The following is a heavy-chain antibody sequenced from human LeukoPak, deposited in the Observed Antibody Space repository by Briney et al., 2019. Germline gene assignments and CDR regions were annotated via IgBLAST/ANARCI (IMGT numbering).Heavy chain of an antibody. CDR3: ARASVVPAAIYYYYGMDV. D-gene: IGHD2-2*01. Sequence: GGSLRLSCAASGSTFSSYSMNWVRQAPGKGLEWVSSISSSSSYIYYADSVKGRFTISRDNAKNSLYLQMNSLRAEDTAVYYCARASVVPAAIYYYYGMDVWGQGTTVTVSS. J-gene: IGHJ6*02. CDR2: ISSSSSYI. V-gene: IGHV3-21*01. CDR1: GSTFSSYS.